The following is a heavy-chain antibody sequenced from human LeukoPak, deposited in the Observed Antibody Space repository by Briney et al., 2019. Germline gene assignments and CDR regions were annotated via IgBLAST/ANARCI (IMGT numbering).Heavy chain of an antibody. D-gene: IGHD6-19*01. CDR3: ARAYSSGWSDY. CDR2: INPIGGST. Sequence: ASVKVSCKASGYTFTSYYMHWVRQAPGQGLEWMGIINPIGGSTSYAQKFQGRVTMTRDTSTSTVYMELSSLRSEDTAVYYCARAYSSGWSDYWGQGTLVTVSS. CDR1: GYTFTSYY. V-gene: IGHV1-46*01. J-gene: IGHJ4*02.